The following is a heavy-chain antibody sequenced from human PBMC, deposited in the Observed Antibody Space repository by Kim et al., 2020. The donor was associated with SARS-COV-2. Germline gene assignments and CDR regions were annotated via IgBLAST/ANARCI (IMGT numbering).Heavy chain of an antibody. V-gene: IGHV4-39*01. CDR1: GGSISSGGYY. D-gene: IGHD3-9*01. CDR3: ARQVRDFDWLLCVAFDY. J-gene: IGHJ4*02. CDR2: IYYSGST. Sequence: SETLSLTCTVSGGSISSGGYYWGWIRQPPGKGLEWIGCIYYSGSTYYNPSLKSRVTISVDTSKNQFSLKLSSVTAADTAVYYCARQVRDFDWLLCVAFDYWGQRSLVTVSS.